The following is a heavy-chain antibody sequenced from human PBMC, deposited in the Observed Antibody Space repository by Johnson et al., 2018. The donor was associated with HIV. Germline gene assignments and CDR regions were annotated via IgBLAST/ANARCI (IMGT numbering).Heavy chain of an antibody. Sequence: VQLVESGGGVVQPGRSLRLSCAASGFTFSSYGMHWVRQAPGKGLEWVAVISYHGSNKYYADSVKGRFTISRDNAKNLVYLQMYSLRAEETAIYYCARSVGYCGGDCSDAFDVWGHGTMVTVSS. CDR1: GFTFSSYG. CDR2: ISYHGSNK. V-gene: IGHV3-30*19. D-gene: IGHD2-21*02. J-gene: IGHJ3*01. CDR3: ARSVGYCGGDCSDAFDV.